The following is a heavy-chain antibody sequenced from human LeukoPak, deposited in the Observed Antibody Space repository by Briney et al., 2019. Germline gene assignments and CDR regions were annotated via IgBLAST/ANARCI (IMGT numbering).Heavy chain of an antibody. CDR1: GFTFGDYG. V-gene: IGHV3-20*04. J-gene: IGHJ6*03. CDR3: ARSNKDYYVSYYLDV. Sequence: GGSLRLSCAASGFTFGDYGMSWVRQAPGKGLEWVSGVNRNGDSTGYADSVKGRFTISRDNARNSLYLQMNSLRAEDTALYYCARSNKDYYVSYYLDVWAKGTTVIVSS. CDR2: VNRNGDST.